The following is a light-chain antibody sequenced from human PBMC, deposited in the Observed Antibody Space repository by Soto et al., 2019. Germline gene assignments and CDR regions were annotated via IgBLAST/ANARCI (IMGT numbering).Light chain of an antibody. CDR3: SSFTGTTTLDV. CDR1: SSDVGAYKY. V-gene: IGLV2-14*03. CDR2: GVS. Sequence: LTQPASVSGSPGQSITISCTGTSSDVGAYKYVSWYQQHPGKAPKLIIYGVSNRPSGVSNRFSGSKSGNTAFLTISGLQPEDEADYYCSSFTGTTTLDVFGTGTKATVL. J-gene: IGLJ1*01.